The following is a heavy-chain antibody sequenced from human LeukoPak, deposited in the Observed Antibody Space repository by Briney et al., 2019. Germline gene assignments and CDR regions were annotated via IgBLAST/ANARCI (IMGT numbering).Heavy chain of an antibody. CDR3: AVARGLTDPLDF. CDR1: RFTFSSPT. J-gene: IGHJ4*02. Sequence: GASVKVSRKASRFTFSSPTVQWVRQARGQRLEWIGWIVVGSGYTNYAQKFQERVTFTGDMSTGTVYMELSSLRSEDTAVYYCAVARGLTDPLDFWGQGTLVTVSS. D-gene: IGHD3-10*01. V-gene: IGHV1-58*01. CDR2: IVVGSGYT.